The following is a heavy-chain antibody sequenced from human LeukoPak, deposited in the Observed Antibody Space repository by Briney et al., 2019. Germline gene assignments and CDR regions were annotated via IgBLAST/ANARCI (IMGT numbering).Heavy chain of an antibody. J-gene: IGHJ5*02. D-gene: IGHD5-18*01. V-gene: IGHV4-59*01. CDR1: GGSISSYY. Sequence: SETLSLICTVSGGSISSYYWSWIRQPPGKGLEWIGYIYYSGSTNYNPSLKSRVTISVDTSKNQFSLKLSSVTAADTAVYYCASYPPRQLWSRVDWFDPWGQGTLVTVSS. CDR2: IYYSGST. CDR3: ASYPPRQLWSRVDWFDP.